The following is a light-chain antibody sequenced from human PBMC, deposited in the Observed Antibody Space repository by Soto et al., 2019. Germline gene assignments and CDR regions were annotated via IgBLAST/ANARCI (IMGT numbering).Light chain of an antibody. CDR2: AAS. CDR3: LQDYGYPRT. CDR1: QGIRFD. V-gene: IGKV1-6*01. J-gene: IGKJ1*01. Sequence: AIQMTQSPSSLSASVGDRVTLTCRASQGIRFDLAWYQQKPGGAPKLLIYAASNLQSGVPSRFSGSGTGTDFTLTINSLQPEDVATYYCLQDYGYPRTFGQGTKVEI.